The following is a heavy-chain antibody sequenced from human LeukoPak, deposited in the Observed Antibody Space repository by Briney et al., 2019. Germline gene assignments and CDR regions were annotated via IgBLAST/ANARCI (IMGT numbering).Heavy chain of an antibody. CDR1: GFTFSSYS. CDR3: ARDLPRLDIVVVPAAMNAFDI. Sequence: GGSLRLSCAASGFTFSSYSMNWVRQAPGKGLEWVSSISSSSSYIYYADSVKGRFTISRDNAKNSLYLQMNSLRAEDTAVYYCARDLPRLDIVVVPAAMNAFDIWGKGTMVTVSS. CDR2: ISSSSSYI. V-gene: IGHV3-21*01. J-gene: IGHJ3*02. D-gene: IGHD2-2*01.